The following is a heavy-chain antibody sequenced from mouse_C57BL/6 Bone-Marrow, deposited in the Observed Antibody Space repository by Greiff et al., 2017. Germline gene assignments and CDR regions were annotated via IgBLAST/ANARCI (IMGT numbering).Heavy chain of an antibody. CDR1: GFSFNTYA. J-gene: IGHJ4*01. CDR2: IRSKSNNYAT. V-gene: IGHV10-1*01. Sequence: DVQLQESGGGLVQPKGSLKLSCAASGFSFNTYAMNWVRQAPGKGLEWVARIRSKSNNYATYYADSVKDRFTISRDDSESMLYLQMNNLKTEDTAMYYCVSSYYSNPYYAMDYWGQGTSVTVSS. D-gene: IGHD2-5*01. CDR3: VSSYYSNPYYAMDY.